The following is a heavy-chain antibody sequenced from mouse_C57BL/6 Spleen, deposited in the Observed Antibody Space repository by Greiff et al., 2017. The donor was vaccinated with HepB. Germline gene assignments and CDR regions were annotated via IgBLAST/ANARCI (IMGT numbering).Heavy chain of an antibody. CDR1: GYTFTDYE. J-gene: IGHJ2*01. Sequence: VQLQQSGAELVRPGASVTLSCKASGYTFTDYEMHWVKQTPVHGLEWIGAIDPETGGTAYNQKFKGKAILTADKSSSTAYMELRSLTSEDSAVYYCTRKGYYDYDGDYWGQGTTLTVSS. D-gene: IGHD2-4*01. V-gene: IGHV1-15*01. CDR3: TRKGYYDYDGDY. CDR2: IDPETGGT.